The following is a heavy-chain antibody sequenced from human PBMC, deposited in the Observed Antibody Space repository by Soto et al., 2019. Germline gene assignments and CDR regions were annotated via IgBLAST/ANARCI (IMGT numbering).Heavy chain of an antibody. J-gene: IGHJ3*02. CDR2: IIPIFGTA. CDR1: GGTFSSYA. CDR3: ARDLEXYDILTGPNGRYNAFDI. V-gene: IGHV1-69*01. D-gene: IGHD3-9*01. Sequence: SVKVSCKASGGTFSSYAISWVRQAPGQGLELMGGIIPIFGTANYAQKFQGRVTITADESTSTAYMELSSLRSEDTAVYYCARDLEXYDILTGPNGRYNAFDIWGQGTMVTVSS.